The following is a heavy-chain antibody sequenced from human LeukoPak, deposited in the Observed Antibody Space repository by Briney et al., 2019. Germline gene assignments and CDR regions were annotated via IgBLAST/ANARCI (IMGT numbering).Heavy chain of an antibody. V-gene: IGHV3-30*18. CDR1: GFTFSSYG. J-gene: IGHJ4*02. Sequence: GGSLRLSCAASGFTFSSYGMHWVRQAPGKGLEWVAVISYDGSNKYYADSVKGRFTVSRDTSKNTLYLQMNSLRAEDTAVYYCAKDYDSSGYYYEEYWGQGTLVTVSS. CDR2: ISYDGSNK. D-gene: IGHD3-22*01. CDR3: AKDYDSSGYYYEEY.